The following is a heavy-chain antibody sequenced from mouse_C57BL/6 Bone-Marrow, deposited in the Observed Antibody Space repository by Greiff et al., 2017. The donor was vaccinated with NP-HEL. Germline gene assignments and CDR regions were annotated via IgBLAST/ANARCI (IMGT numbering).Heavy chain of an antibody. D-gene: IGHD2-12*01. CDR3: AGLRPWFAY. Sequence: QVQLKQPGAELVRPGTSVKLSCKASGYTFTSYWMHWVKQRPGQGLEWIGVIDPSDSYTNYNQKFKGKATLTVDTSSSTAYMQLSSLTSEDAADYYCAGLRPWFAYWGQGTLVTVSA. CDR2: IDPSDSYT. V-gene: IGHV1-59*01. CDR1: GYTFTSYW. J-gene: IGHJ3*01.